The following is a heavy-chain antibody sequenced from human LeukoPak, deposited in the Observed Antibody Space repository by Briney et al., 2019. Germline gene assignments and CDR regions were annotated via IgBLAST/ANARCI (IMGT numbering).Heavy chain of an antibody. D-gene: IGHD3-9*01. J-gene: IGHJ6*02. V-gene: IGHV4-59*08. Sequence: SETLSLTCTVSGGSMNYYYWSWIRQPAGKGLEWIGYIYYSGSTNYNPSLKSRVTISVDTSKNQFSLKLSSVTAADTAVYYCARLPEILTGSYYYYGMDVWGQGTTVTVSS. CDR3: ARLPEILTGSYYYYGMDV. CDR1: GGSMNYYY. CDR2: IYYSGST.